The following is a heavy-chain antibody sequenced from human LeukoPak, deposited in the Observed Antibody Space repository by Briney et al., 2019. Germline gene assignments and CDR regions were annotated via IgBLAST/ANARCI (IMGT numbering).Heavy chain of an antibody. Sequence: PGGSLRLSCAASGFTFSSYSMNWVRQAPGKGLEWVSYISSSSSTIYYADSVKGRFTISRDNAKNSLYLQMNSLRAEDTAVYYCARKRSLRAWGAFDIWGQGTMVTVSS. J-gene: IGHJ3*02. V-gene: IGHV3-48*04. D-gene: IGHD3-16*01. CDR1: GFTFSSYS. CDR3: ARKRSLRAWGAFDI. CDR2: ISSSSSTI.